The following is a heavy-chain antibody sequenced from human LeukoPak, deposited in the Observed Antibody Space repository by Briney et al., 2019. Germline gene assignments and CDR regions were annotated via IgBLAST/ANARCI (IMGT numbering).Heavy chain of an antibody. CDR3: ARGLGGIAHY. J-gene: IGHJ4*02. CDR2: INPSGGST. CDR1: GYTFTSYY. V-gene: IGHV1-46*01. D-gene: IGHD4-23*01. Sequence: GASVKVSCKASGYTFTSYYMHWVRQAPGQGLEWMGIINPSGGSTSYAQKFQGRVTMTRNTSISTAYMELSSLRSEDTAVYYCARGLGGIAHYWGQGTLVTVSS.